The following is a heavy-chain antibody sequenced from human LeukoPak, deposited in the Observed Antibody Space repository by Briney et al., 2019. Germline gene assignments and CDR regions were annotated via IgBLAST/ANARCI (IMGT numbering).Heavy chain of an antibody. J-gene: IGHJ6*02. V-gene: IGHV1-58*01. CDR2: IVVGSGNT. CDR3: AGGGDSAARYYYYYGMDV. Sequence: SVKVSCKASGFTLTSSAVQWVRQARGQRLEWIGWIVVGSGNTNYAQKFQERVTITRDMSTSTAYMELSSLRSEDTAVYYCAGGGDSAARYYYYYGMDVWGQGTTVTVSS. D-gene: IGHD2-21*02. CDR1: GFTLTSSA.